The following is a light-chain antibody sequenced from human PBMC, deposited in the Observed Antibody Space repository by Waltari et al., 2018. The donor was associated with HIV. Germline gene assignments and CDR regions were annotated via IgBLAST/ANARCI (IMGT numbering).Light chain of an antibody. Sequence: DIQMTQSPSPLSASVGDSVIILCRASQTVTNKVNWYQQKPGAAPKVLIYDAATLQSGVPSRFRGGGSGTDFTLTITSLQPDDFATYCCQQTFSSPLTFGPGTKVDI. CDR3: QQTFSSPLT. J-gene: IGKJ3*01. CDR1: QTVTNK. V-gene: IGKV1-39*01. CDR2: DAA.